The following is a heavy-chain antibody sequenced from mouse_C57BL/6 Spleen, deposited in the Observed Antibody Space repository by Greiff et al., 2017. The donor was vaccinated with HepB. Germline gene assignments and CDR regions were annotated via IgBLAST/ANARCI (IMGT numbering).Heavy chain of an antibody. CDR1: GYAFSSSW. D-gene: IGHD4-1*01. CDR3: ARNWYFDY. CDR2: IYPGDGDT. Sequence: QVQLKESGPELVKPGASVKISCKASGYAFSSSWMNWVKQRPGKGLEWIGRIYPGDGDTNYNGKFKGKATLTADKSPSTAYMQLSSLTSEDSAVYFCARNWYFDYWGQGTTLTVSS. V-gene: IGHV1-82*01. J-gene: IGHJ2*01.